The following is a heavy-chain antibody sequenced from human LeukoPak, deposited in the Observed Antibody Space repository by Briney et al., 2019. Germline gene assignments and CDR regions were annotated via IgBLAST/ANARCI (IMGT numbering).Heavy chain of an antibody. Sequence: GGSLRLSCAASGFTFNTHAISWVRQAPGKGLEWVAAVSDTGDLRYSANSVKGRFAISRDNSKNTAFLQMYSLRAEDTALYYCAKGGLRSGYSFEDWGQGTLVSVSS. CDR1: GFTFNTHA. CDR2: VSDTGDLR. J-gene: IGHJ4*02. V-gene: IGHV3-23*01. D-gene: IGHD3-9*01. CDR3: AKGGLRSGYSFED.